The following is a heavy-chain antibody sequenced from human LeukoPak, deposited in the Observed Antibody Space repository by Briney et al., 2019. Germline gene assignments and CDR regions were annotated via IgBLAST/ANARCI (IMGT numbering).Heavy chain of an antibody. J-gene: IGHJ4*02. V-gene: IGHV3-74*01. CDR3: AREYSSSRYFDY. Sequence: GGSLRLSCAASGFTFSSYWMHWVRQAPGKGLVWVSRINSDGSSTTYADSVEGRFTISRDNAKNTLYLQMNSLRAEDTAVYYCAREYSSSRYFDYWGQGTLVTVSS. CDR2: INSDGSST. D-gene: IGHD6-6*01. CDR1: GFTFSSYW.